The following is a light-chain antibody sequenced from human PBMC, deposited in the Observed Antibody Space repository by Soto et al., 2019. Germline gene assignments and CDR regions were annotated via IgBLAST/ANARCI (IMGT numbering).Light chain of an antibody. Sequence: IMVTQSSATLSVSPGDRVTLYCRASQSVRSHLAWYRQRPGQTPRLLIYDASSRATGIPDRFSGSGSGTDFTLTISRLEPEDFAVYYCQQYGSSGTFGQGTKVDIK. J-gene: IGKJ1*01. V-gene: IGKV3-20*01. CDR3: QQYGSSGT. CDR1: QSVRSH. CDR2: DAS.